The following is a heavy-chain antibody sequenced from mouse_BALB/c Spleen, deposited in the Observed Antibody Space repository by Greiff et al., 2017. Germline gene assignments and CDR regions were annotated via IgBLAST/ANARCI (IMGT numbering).Heavy chain of an antibody. V-gene: IGHV1S137*01. CDR2: ISTYYGDA. Sequence: QVQLQQSGAELVRPGVSVKISCKGSGYTFTDYAMHWVKQSHAKSLEWIGVISTYYGDASYNQKFKGKATMTVDKSSSTAYMELARLTSEDSAIYYCARLGTTAYYAMDYWGQGTTLTVSS. CDR3: ARLGTTAYYAMDY. D-gene: IGHD1-2*01. J-gene: IGHJ4*01. CDR1: GYTFTDYA.